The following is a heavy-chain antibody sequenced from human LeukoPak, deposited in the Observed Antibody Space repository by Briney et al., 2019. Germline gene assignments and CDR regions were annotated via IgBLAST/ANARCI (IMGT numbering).Heavy chain of an antibody. Sequence: GGSLRLSCAASGFTFSRYSMNWVRQTPGRGLEWVSSISSSSNYIYYTDSVKGRFTISRDDAKDSLYLQMSSLSADDTAVYYCARDLSCSRDDAFDLWGQGTMVTVSS. CDR2: ISSSSNYI. D-gene: IGHD2-2*01. J-gene: IGHJ3*01. V-gene: IGHV3-21*01. CDR3: ARDLSCSRDDAFDL. CDR1: GFTFSRYS.